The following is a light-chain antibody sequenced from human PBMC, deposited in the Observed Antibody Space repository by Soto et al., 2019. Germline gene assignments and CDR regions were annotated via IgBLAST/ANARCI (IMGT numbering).Light chain of an antibody. V-gene: IGKV3-15*01. Sequence: EIVMTQSPATLSVSPGDIATLSCRASQSISINLAWYQQKPGQAPRLLIYSTSTRATGVPARFSGSGSRTEFTLTISSLQSEDFAVYYCQQCNDWPLTFGQGTRLDLK. CDR3: QQCNDWPLT. J-gene: IGKJ5*01. CDR2: STS. CDR1: QSISIN.